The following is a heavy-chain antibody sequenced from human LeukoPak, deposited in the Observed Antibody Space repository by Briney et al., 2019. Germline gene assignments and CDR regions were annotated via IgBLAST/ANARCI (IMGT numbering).Heavy chain of an antibody. CDR2: IIPIFGTA. D-gene: IGHD6-13*01. CDR1: GGTFSSYA. Sequence: SVKVSCKASGGTFSSYAISWVRQAPGQGLEWMGGIIPIFGTANYARKFQGRVTITTDESTSTAYMELSSLRSEDTAVYYCARGLVYSSSWLSFYYYYYMDVWGKGTTVTVSS. CDR3: ARGLVYSSSWLSFYYYYYMDV. V-gene: IGHV1-69*05. J-gene: IGHJ6*03.